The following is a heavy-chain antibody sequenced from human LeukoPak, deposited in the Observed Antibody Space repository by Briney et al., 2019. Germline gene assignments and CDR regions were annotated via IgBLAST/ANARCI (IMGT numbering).Heavy chain of an antibody. CDR1: GSTFDDYG. V-gene: IGHV3-20*04. D-gene: IGHD4-17*01. Sequence: GGSLRLSCAASGSTFDDYGMSWVRQAPGKGLEWVSGINWNGGSTGYADSVKGRFTISRDNAKNSLYLQMNSLRAEDTAVYYCARGLFTVTPFDYWGQGTLVTVSS. CDR2: INWNGGST. CDR3: ARGLFTVTPFDY. J-gene: IGHJ4*02.